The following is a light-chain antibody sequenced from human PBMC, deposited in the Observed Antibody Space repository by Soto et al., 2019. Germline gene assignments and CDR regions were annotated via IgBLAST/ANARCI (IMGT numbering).Light chain of an antibody. CDR1: SSDVGGYNY. V-gene: IGLV2-8*01. J-gene: IGLJ1*01. Sequence: QSALTQPPSASGSPGQSVTISCTGTSSDVGGYNYVSWYQQHPGKAPKLMIYEVSKRPSGVPDRFSGSKSGNTASLTVSGLQAEDEADYYCSSYAGSNKNVFGTGTNLTVL. CDR2: EVS. CDR3: SSYAGSNKNV.